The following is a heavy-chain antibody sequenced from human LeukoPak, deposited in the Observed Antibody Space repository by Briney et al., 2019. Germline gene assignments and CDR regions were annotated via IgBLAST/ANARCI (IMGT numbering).Heavy chain of an antibody. CDR3: ARSRTSGWYPLFDY. V-gene: IGHV1-69*02. CDR1: GGTFSSYT. D-gene: IGHD6-19*01. Sequence: ASVKVSCKASGGTFSSYTISWVRQAPGQGLEWMGRIIPILDIANYAQKFQGRVTITADKSTSTAYMELSSLRSEDTAVYYCARSRTSGWYPLFDYRGQGTLVTVSS. J-gene: IGHJ4*02. CDR2: IIPILDIA.